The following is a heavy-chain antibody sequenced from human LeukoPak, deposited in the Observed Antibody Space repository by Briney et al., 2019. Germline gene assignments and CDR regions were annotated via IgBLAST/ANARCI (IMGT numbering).Heavy chain of an antibody. V-gene: IGHV4-59*01. Sequence: SETLSLTCTVSGGSSSSYYWSWIRQPPGKGLEWIGYIYYSGSTNYNPSFKSRVTISVDTSKNQFSLKLSSVTAADTAVYYCARGGSLDWFDPWGQGTLVTVSS. J-gene: IGHJ5*02. CDR3: ARGGSLDWFDP. D-gene: IGHD3-10*01. CDR1: GGSSSSYY. CDR2: IYYSGST.